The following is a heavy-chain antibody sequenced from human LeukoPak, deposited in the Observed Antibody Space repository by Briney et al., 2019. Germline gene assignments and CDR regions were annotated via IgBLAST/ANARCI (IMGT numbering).Heavy chain of an antibody. J-gene: IGHJ4*02. V-gene: IGHV1-18*01. CDR2: ISAYNGNT. CDR3: ARDLRRYGDYPPKYYFDY. Sequence: HWASVKVSCKASGYTFTSYGISWVRQAPGQGLEWIGWISAYNGNTNYAQKLQGRVTMTTDTSTSTAYMELRSLRSDDTAVYYCARDLRRYGDYPPKYYFDYWGQGTLVTVSS. D-gene: IGHD4-17*01. CDR1: GYTFTSYG.